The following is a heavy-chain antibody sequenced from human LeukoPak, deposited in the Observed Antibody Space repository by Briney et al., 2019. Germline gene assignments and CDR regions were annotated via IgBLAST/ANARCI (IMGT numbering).Heavy chain of an antibody. CDR1: GFTFSDYY. J-gene: IGHJ4*02. D-gene: IGHD2-2*01. V-gene: IGHV3-11*01. CDR2: ISSSGSTI. CDR3: AREWGGCSSTSCSSYY. Sequence: GGSLRLSCAASGFTFSDYYMSWIRQAPGKGLEWVSYISSSGSTIYYADSVKGRFTISRDNAKNSLYLQMNSLRAEGTAVYYCAREWGGCSSTSCSSYYWGQGTLVTVSS.